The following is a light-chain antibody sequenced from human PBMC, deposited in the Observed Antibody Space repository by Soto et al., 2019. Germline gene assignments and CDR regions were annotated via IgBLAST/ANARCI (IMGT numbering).Light chain of an antibody. CDR2: AAS. V-gene: IGKV1-39*01. J-gene: IGKJ4*02. CDR3: QQSSSTPPP. CDR1: QSIRSY. Sequence: DIQMTQSPSSLSASVGDRVTITCRASQSIRSYLNWYQQKPGKAPILLIYAASSLQTGVPSRFGGSGSGTDFTLTISSLQPEDFATYYCQQSSSTPPPFGGGTKVEIK.